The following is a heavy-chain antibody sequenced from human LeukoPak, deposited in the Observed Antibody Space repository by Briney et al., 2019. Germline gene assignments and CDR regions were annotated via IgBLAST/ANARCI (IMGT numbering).Heavy chain of an antibody. CDR1: GFTLSNAW. D-gene: IGHD2-8*01. CDR3: TTVVVLMVYAIDY. V-gene: IGHV3-15*01. J-gene: IGHJ4*02. Sequence: GGSLRLSCAVSGFTLSNAWMLWVRQAPGTGLEWVGRIKSKTEGGTTDYAAPVKGRFTISRDDSKYTLYLQMNSLKTEDTAVYYCTTVVVLMVYAIDYWGQGTLVTVSS. CDR2: IKSKTEGGTT.